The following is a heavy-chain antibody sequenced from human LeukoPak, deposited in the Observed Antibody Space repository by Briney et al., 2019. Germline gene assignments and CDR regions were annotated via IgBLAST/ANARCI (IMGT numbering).Heavy chain of an antibody. J-gene: IGHJ4*02. CDR3: TKDVNSYCRGDCSDY. CDR2: ISIDGSNQ. Sequence: PGGSLRLSCAASGFIFSKYGMHWVRQAPGKGLEWVAFISIDGSNQYNMDSVKGRFTVSRDNSKNTVSLQMNSLRFEDTAVYYCTKDVNSYCRGDCSDYWGQGTLVTVSS. CDR1: GFIFSKYG. D-gene: IGHD2-21*01. V-gene: IGHV3-30*02.